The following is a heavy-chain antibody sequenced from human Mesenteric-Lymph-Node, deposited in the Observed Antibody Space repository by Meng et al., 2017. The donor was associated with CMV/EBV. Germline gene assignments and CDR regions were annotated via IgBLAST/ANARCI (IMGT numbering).Heavy chain of an antibody. J-gene: IGHJ4*02. Sequence: GGSLRLSCAASGFTFTSCTMTWTRQAPVKGLEWVASISCCTNKMLCADSLKGRFTISRDNAKNSLYLQMNSLRAEDTAVYYCAKTRDDSSGYYFDYWGQGTLVTVSS. D-gene: IGHD3-22*01. CDR3: AKTRDDSSGYYFDY. CDR2: ISCCTNKM. V-gene: IGHV3-21*01. CDR1: GFTFTSCT.